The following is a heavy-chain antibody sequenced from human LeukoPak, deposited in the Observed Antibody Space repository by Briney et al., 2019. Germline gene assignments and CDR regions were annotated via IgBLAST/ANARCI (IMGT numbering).Heavy chain of an antibody. CDR2: ISGSGGST. V-gene: IGHV3-23*01. J-gene: IGHJ4*02. CDR3: AKDSNRYYDFWSGYYFDY. Sequence: GGSLRLSCAASGFTFSSYAMSWVRQAPGKGLEWVSAISGSGGSTYYADSVKGRFTISRDNSKNTLYLQMNSLRAEDTAVYYCAKDSNRYYDFWSGYYFDYWGQGTLVTVCS. D-gene: IGHD3-3*01. CDR1: GFTFSSYA.